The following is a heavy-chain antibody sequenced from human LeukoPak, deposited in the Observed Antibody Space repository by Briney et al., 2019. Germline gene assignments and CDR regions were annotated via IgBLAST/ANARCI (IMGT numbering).Heavy chain of an antibody. CDR2: IYHSGST. V-gene: IGHV4-38-2*02. CDR3: AREMSWFGESAGY. J-gene: IGHJ4*02. Sequence: PSETLSLTCTVSGYSISSGYYWGWIRQPPGKGLEWIGSIYHSGSTYYNPSLKSRVTISVDTSKNQFSLKLSSVTAADTAVYYCAREMSWFGESAGYWGQGTLVTVSS. CDR1: GYSISSGYY. D-gene: IGHD3-10*01.